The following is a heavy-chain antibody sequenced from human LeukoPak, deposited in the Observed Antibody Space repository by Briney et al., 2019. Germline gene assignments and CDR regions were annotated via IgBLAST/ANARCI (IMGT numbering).Heavy chain of an antibody. D-gene: IGHD4-17*01. CDR3: AAGLRRRNDDY. CDR2: FDPKDGET. J-gene: IGHJ4*02. Sequence: GASVKVSCKVSGYTLAELSMHWVRQAPGKGLEWMGSFDPKDGETIYARKFQGRVTMTEDTSTDTAYMELSSLRSDDTAVYYCAAGLRRRNDDYWGQGTLVTVSS. CDR1: GYTLAELS. V-gene: IGHV1-24*01.